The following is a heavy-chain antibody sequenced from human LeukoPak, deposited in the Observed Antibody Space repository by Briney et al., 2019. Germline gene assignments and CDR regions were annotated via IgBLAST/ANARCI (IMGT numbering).Heavy chain of an antibody. V-gene: IGHV4-39*01. J-gene: IGHJ6*03. Sequence: SETLSLTCTVSGGSISSSSYYWGWIRQPPGKGLEWIGSIYYSGSTYYNPSLKSRVTISVDTSKNQFSLKLSSVTAADTAVYYCASGIRYFDWLDYYYYMDVWGKGTTVTVSS. CDR2: IYYSGST. CDR1: GGSISSSSYY. CDR3: ASGIRYFDWLDYYYYMDV. D-gene: IGHD3-9*01.